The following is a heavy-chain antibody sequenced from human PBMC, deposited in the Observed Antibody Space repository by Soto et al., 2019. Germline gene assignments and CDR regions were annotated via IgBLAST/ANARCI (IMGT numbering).Heavy chain of an antibody. CDR2: INHSGST. V-gene: IGHV4-34*01. Sequence: KPSETLSLTCAVYGGSFSGYYWSWIRQPPGKGLEWIGEINHSGSTNYNPSLKSRVTISVDTSKNQFSLKLSSVTAADTAVYYCARKQVHYYGMDVWGQGTTVTVSS. J-gene: IGHJ6*02. CDR3: ARKQVHYYGMDV. D-gene: IGHD3-10*01. CDR1: GGSFSGYY.